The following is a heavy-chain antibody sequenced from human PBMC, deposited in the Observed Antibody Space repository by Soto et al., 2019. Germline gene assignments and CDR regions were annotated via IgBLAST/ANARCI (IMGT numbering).Heavy chain of an antibody. CDR2: ISGSGGVT. Sequence: EVQLLESGGGLVQPGGSQRLSCAASGFTFSSYAMSCVRQGPGKGLEWVTLISGSGGVTDYADSVKGRFTVSRDNSKNTMYLELNSLTAGDTAIYYCAKIHSGSSEDAFDVWGQGTVVTVSS. D-gene: IGHD6-19*01. V-gene: IGHV3-23*01. J-gene: IGHJ3*01. CDR3: AKIHSGSSEDAFDV. CDR1: GFTFSSYA.